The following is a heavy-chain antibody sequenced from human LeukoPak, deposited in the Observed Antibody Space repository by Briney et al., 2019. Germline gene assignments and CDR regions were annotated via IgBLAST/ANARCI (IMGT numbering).Heavy chain of an antibody. V-gene: IGHV3-30-3*01. J-gene: IGHJ6*03. CDR2: ISYDGSIK. CDR1: GFIFNSYA. D-gene: IGHD1-1*01. CDR3: AREALEGLDYYYYYMDV. Sequence: PGGSLRLSCAASGFIFNSYAIHWVRQAPGKGLDWVAFISYDGSIKYYADSVKGRFTISRDNSKNTLYLQMNSLRAEDTAVYYCAREALEGLDYYYYYMDVWGKGTTVTVSS.